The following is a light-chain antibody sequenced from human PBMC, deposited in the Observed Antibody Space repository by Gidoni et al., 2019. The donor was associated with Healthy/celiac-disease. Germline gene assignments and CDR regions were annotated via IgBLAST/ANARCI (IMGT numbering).Light chain of an antibody. J-gene: IGLJ2*01. CDR2: EDN. CDR3: QSYDSSNLYVV. CDR1: RGSIASNY. V-gene: IGLV6-57*01. Sequence: NFMLTQPHSVSESPGKTVTISCTRSRGSIASNYVQWYQQRPGSSPTTVIYEDNQRPSGVPDRFSGSIDSSSNSASLTISGLKTEDEADYYCQSYDSSNLYVVFGGGTKLTVL.